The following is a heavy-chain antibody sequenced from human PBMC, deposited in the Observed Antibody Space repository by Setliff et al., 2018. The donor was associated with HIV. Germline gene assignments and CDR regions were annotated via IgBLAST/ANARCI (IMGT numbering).Heavy chain of an antibody. CDR2: INESGRI. CDR1: GGSFSGHY. V-gene: IGHV4-34*01. CDR3: ARETDVSTSWFGGYYFDF. Sequence: PSETLSLTCAVYGGSFSGHYWNWVRQPPGKGLEWIGEINESGRINYNPSLKSRLIISVDTSKKQFSLNLISMTAADTAVYFCARETDVSTSWFGGYYFDFWAREQWSPSPQ. D-gene: IGHD3-3*01. J-gene: IGHJ4*02.